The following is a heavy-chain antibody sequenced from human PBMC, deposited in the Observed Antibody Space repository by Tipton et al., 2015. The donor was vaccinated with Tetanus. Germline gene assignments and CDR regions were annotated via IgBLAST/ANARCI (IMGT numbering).Heavy chain of an antibody. J-gene: IGHJ5*02. CDR3: ARDGDYYDSSGFRSGRWFDP. Sequence: TLSLTCTVSGGSISSYYWSWIRQPPGKGLEWIGYIYYSGSTNYNPSLKSRVTISVDTSKNQFSLKLSSVTAADTAVYYCARDGDYYDSSGFRSGRWFDPWGQGTLVTVSS. V-gene: IGHV4-59*01. D-gene: IGHD3-22*01. CDR1: GGSISSYY. CDR2: IYYSGST.